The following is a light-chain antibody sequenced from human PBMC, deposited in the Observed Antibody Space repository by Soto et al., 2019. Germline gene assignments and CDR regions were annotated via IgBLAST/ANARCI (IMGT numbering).Light chain of an antibody. CDR2: GAS. CDR3: QQYNNWTPIT. V-gene: IGKV3-15*01. J-gene: IGKJ5*01. CDR1: QSVSSH. Sequence: EIGMTQSPVTVSVSQGEGATVSCSASQSVSSHLAWYQQKPGQVPRLLIYGASTRANGIPARFSGSGFGTEFTLTISSLQSEDFAVYYCQQYNNWTPITFGQGTRLEIK.